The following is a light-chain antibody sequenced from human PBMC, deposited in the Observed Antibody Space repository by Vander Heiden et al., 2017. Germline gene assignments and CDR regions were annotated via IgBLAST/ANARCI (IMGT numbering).Light chain of an antibody. CDR1: SSDVGGFNH. V-gene: IGLV2-11*01. CDR3: CSYAGTNTWL. CDR2: DVN. J-gene: IGLJ3*02. Sequence: QSALTQPRSVSGSPSQSVTISCTGTSSDVGGFNHVSWYQQHPGKAPKVMIYDVNKRPSGVPYRFSGSKSGNTASLTISGLQAEDEAGYYCCSYAGTNTWLFGGGTKLTVL.